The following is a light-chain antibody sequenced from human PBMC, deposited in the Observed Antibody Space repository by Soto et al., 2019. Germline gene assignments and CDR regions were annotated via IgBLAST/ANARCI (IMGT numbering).Light chain of an antibody. J-gene: IGKJ2*01. CDR2: DTS. V-gene: IGKV3-11*01. CDR3: QVRTDWPPFKYT. CDR1: QSVDSF. Sequence: EIVLTQSPASLSLSPGERATLSCRASQSVDSFLAWYQQKPGRTPRLLIYDTSNRATGIPARFSGSGSGTDFTLTTGRLEPEDFAVYYCQVRTDWPPFKYTFGQGTKLEVK.